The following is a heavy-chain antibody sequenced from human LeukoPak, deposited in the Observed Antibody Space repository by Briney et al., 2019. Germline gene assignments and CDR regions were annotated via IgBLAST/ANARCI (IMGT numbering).Heavy chain of an antibody. CDR1: GFTFSSYE. CDR2: ISSSGSTI. V-gene: IGHV3-48*03. D-gene: IGHD5-18*01. J-gene: IGHJ6*02. Sequence: GGPLRLSCAASGFTFSSYEMNGVRQAPGKVQERVSYISSSGSTIYYADSVKGRFTISRDNAKNSLYLQMSSLRAEDTAVYYRARDHGPTIQLWLIGDYYYYGMDVWGQGTTVTVSS. CDR3: ARDHGPTIQLWLIGDYYYYGMDV.